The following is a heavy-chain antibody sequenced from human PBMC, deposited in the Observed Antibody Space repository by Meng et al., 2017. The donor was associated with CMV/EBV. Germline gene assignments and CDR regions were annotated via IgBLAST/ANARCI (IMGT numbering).Heavy chain of an antibody. Sequence: GESLKIPCAASGFTFSSYSMNWVRQAPGKGLEWVSSISSSSSYIYYADSVKGRFTISRDNAKNPLYLQMNSLRAEDTAVYYCSRYCSSTSCYRFDPWGQGTLVTVSS. J-gene: IGHJ5*02. V-gene: IGHV3-21*01. D-gene: IGHD2-2*02. CDR2: ISSSSSYI. CDR1: GFTFSSYS. CDR3: SRYCSSTSCYRFDP.